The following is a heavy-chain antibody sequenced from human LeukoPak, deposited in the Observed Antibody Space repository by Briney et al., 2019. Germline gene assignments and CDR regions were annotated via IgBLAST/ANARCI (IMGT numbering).Heavy chain of an antibody. CDR2: INPNSGGT. CDR1: GYTFTGYY. CDR3: ARAYGSGSSTDQYYFDY. Sequence: ASAKVSCKASGYTFTGYYIHWVRQAPGQGLEWMGWINPNSGGTNYGQKFQGWDTMTRDTSTSTAYMELSRLTSDDTAVYYCARAYGSGSSTDQYYFDYWGQGTLVTVSS. V-gene: IGHV1-2*04. D-gene: IGHD3-10*01. J-gene: IGHJ4*02.